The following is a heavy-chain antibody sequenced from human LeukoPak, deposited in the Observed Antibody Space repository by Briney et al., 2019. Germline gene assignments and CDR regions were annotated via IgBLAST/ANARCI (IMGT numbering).Heavy chain of an antibody. CDR2: INHSGST. D-gene: IGHD3-3*01. CDR1: GGSFSGYY. CDR3: ARDVRSLEWSYFPYYYYGMDV. J-gene: IGHJ6*02. Sequence: SETLSLTCAVYGGSFSGYYWSWIHQPPGKGLEWIGEINHSGSTNYNPSLKSRVTISVDTSKNQFSLKLSSVTAADTAVYYCARDVRSLEWSYFPYYYYGMDVWGQGTTVTVSS. V-gene: IGHV4-34*01.